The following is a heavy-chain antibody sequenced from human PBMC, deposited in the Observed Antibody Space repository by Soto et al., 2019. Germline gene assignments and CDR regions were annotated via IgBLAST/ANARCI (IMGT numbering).Heavy chain of an antibody. Sequence: GASVKVSCKASGGTFSSYAISWVRQAPGQGLEWMGGIIPIFGTANYAQKFQGRVTITADKSTSTAYMELSSLRSEDTAVYYCARDGSDGSGIDLENWFDPWGQGTLVTVSS. CDR3: ARDGSDGSGIDLENWFDP. CDR1: GGTFSSYA. V-gene: IGHV1-69*06. D-gene: IGHD3-10*01. J-gene: IGHJ5*02. CDR2: IIPIFGTA.